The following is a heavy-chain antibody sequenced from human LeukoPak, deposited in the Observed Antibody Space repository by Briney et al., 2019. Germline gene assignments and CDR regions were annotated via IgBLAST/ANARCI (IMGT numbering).Heavy chain of an antibody. CDR1: GFTFSSYG. J-gene: IGHJ4*02. Sequence: GRSLRLSCAASGFTFSSYGMHWVRQAPGKGLEWGAVIWYDGSNKYYADSVKGRFTISRDNSKNTLYLQMNSLRAEDTAVYYCARESEIAAAGISSGVFFDYWGQGTLVTVSS. CDR3: ARESEIAAAGISSGVFFDY. V-gene: IGHV3-33*01. CDR2: IWYDGSNK. D-gene: IGHD6-13*01.